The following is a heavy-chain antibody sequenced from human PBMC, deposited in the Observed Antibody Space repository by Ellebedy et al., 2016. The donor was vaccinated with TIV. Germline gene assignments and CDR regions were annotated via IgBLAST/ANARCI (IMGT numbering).Heavy chain of an antibody. Sequence: ASVKVSCXASGYTFTTHGISWVRQAPGQGLEWMGWINPKNGNTYYAQMLQGRVTMTTDISTNTAYMELRSLRSDDTAVYYCARDSDWLRSFDYWGQGTLITVSS. V-gene: IGHV1-18*04. J-gene: IGHJ4*02. CDR1: GYTFTTHG. CDR2: INPKNGNT. CDR3: ARDSDWLRSFDY. D-gene: IGHD5-12*01.